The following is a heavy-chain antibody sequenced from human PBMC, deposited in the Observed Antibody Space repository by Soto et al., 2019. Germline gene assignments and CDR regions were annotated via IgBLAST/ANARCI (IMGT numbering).Heavy chain of an antibody. CDR3: ARVLGYSYGLLEGGYHYYGMDV. J-gene: IGHJ6*02. D-gene: IGHD5-18*01. CDR1: GFTFSTYW. V-gene: IGHV3-7*01. Sequence: GGSLRLSCAASGFTFSTYWMSWVRQAPGKGLEWVANIKHDGSEKYYVDSVKGRFTISRDNAKNSLYLQMNSLRAEDTAVYYCARVLGYSYGLLEGGYHYYGMDVWGQGTTVTVS. CDR2: IKHDGSEK.